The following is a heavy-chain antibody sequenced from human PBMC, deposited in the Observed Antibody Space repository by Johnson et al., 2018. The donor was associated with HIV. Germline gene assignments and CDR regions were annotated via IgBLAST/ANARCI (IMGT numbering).Heavy chain of an antibody. V-gene: IGHV3-11*04. Sequence: QVQLVESGGGVVQPGGSLRLSCAASGFTVSSNYMSWIRQAPGKGLEWVSYISSSGSTTYYADSVKGRFTISRDNAKNSLYLQVNSLRAEDTAVYFCARDQGELRRTQAFYIWGQGTMVTVSS. J-gene: IGHJ3*02. D-gene: IGHD1-14*01. CDR1: GFTVSSNY. CDR3: ARDQGELRRTQAFYI. CDR2: ISSSGSTT.